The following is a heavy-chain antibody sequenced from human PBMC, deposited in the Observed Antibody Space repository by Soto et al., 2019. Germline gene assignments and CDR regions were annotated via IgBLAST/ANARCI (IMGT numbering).Heavy chain of an antibody. CDR2: ISSSSSTI. V-gene: IGHV3-48*02. CDR3: ARDRRYTTPWGGWFDP. CDR1: GFTVSSYS. D-gene: IGHD1-1*01. Sequence: PGGSLRLSCAASGFTVSSYSMNWVRQAPGKGLEWVSYISSSSSTIYYADSVKGRFTISRDNAKNSLYLQMNSLRDEDTAVYYCARDRRYTTPWGGWFDPWGQGTLVTVSS. J-gene: IGHJ5*02.